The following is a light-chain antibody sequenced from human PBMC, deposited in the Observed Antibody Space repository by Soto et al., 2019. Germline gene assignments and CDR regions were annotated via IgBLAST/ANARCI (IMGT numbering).Light chain of an antibody. CDR3: QQRKHWPPLT. V-gene: IGKV3-11*01. CDR2: DAS. J-gene: IGKJ4*01. CDR1: QSVDIY. Sequence: EVVLTQSPATLSLSPGERATLSCRASQSVDIYLAWYQQRPGQAPRLLIYDASNRPTGIPARFSGSGSGTDFTLTISSLEPEDVAVYYCQQRKHWPPLTFGGGTKVEIK.